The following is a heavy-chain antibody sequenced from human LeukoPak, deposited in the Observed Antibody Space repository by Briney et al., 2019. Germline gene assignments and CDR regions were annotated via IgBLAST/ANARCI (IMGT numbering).Heavy chain of an antibody. D-gene: IGHD3-10*01. V-gene: IGHV4-34*01. CDR1: GGSFSGYY. Sequence: SETLSLTCAVFGGSFSGYYWTWVRPAPGKGLEWIGAINESGTTNYNASLNNRVTISVDTSKNQFSLKLTSLTAADTAVFYCARALMTLVRGVPRTTWFHPWGQGTLVTVSS. J-gene: IGHJ5*02. CDR3: ARALMTLVRGVPRTTWFHP. CDR2: INESGTT.